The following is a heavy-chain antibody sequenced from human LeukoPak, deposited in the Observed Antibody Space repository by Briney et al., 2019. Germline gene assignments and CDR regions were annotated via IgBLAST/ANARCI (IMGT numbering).Heavy chain of an antibody. V-gene: IGHV3-21*01. CDR2: ITSISDYI. Sequence: GGSLRLSCAASGFTFSSHSMNWVRQAPGKGREWVSVITSISDYIYYADSLKGRFTVSRDNAKNSLYLQLNSLRAEDTAVYYCVRESVYYDSSAYYNVLDYWGQGTLVTVS. J-gene: IGHJ4*02. CDR1: GFTFSSHS. CDR3: VRESVYYDSSAYYNVLDY. D-gene: IGHD3-22*01.